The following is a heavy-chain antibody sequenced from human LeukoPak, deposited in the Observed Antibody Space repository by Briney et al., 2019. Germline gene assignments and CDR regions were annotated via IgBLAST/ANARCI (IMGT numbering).Heavy chain of an antibody. Sequence: ASVKVSCKASGYTFTSYGISWVRQAPGQGLEWMGWISTYNGHTNYAQKLQGRVTMTTDTSTSTAYMELRSLRSDDTAVYYCARISSSNWYNERGAFDVWGQGTMVTVSS. CDR2: ISTYNGHT. V-gene: IGHV1-18*01. D-gene: IGHD6-13*01. CDR1: GYTFTSYG. CDR3: ARISSSNWYNERGAFDV. J-gene: IGHJ3*01.